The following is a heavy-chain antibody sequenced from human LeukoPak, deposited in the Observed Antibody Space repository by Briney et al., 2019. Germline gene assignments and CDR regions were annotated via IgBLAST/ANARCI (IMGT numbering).Heavy chain of an antibody. Sequence: ASVKVSCKASGYAFTGYYMHWVRQAPGQGLERMGWINPNSGGTNYAQKFQGRVTMTRDTSISTAYMELSRLRSDDTAVYYCARDRDRYDDILTGSTFDYWGQGTLVTVSS. J-gene: IGHJ4*02. D-gene: IGHD3-9*01. CDR1: GYAFTGYY. V-gene: IGHV1-2*02. CDR2: INPNSGGT. CDR3: ARDRDRYDDILTGSTFDY.